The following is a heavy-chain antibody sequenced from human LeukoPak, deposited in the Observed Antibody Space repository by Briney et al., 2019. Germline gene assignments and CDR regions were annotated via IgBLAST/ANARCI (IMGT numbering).Heavy chain of an antibody. CDR2: ISPYSGNT. CDR1: GYPFTRHD. D-gene: IGHD2-15*01. CDR3: ARVLSATCCEPFDT. J-gene: IGHJ3*02. V-gene: IGHV1-18*01. Sequence: ASVKVSCKASGYPFTRHDVVWVRQAPGQGLEWMGWISPYSGNTIYAQRFQGRVTMTTDTSTSAGYMEQSSLKSDDTAMYYCARVLSATCCEPFDTWGQGTMVTVSS.